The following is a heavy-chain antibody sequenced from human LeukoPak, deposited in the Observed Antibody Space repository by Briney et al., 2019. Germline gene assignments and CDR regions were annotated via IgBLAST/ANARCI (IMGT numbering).Heavy chain of an antibody. Sequence: PSETLSLTCTVSGGSISSYYWSWIRQPPGKGLEWIGYIYYSGSTNYNPSLKSRVTISVDTSKNQFSLKLSSVTAADTAVYYCAAPSSGWYATRVGPNYYYYYYMDVWGKGTTVTVSS. CDR3: AAPSSGWYATRVGPNYYYYYYMDV. V-gene: IGHV4-59*01. J-gene: IGHJ6*03. CDR2: IYYSGST. CDR1: GGSISSYY. D-gene: IGHD6-19*01.